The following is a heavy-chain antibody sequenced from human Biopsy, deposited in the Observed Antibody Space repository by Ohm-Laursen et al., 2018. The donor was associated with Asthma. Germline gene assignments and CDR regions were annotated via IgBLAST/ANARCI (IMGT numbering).Heavy chain of an antibody. J-gene: IGHJ6*02. CDR3: ARCQVGYSSGWSLLLKKIYYSGMDV. CDR1: GGTFSNFA. D-gene: IGHD6-19*01. Sequence: SSVKVACQAPGGTFSNFAISWVRQAPGQGLEWLGGIMTVFGTTNYAQKFQGRVTITADESTSTAYMEVTSLRSEDTAIYYCARCQVGYSSGWSLLLKKIYYSGMDVWGQGTAVTVSS. CDR2: IMTVFGTT. V-gene: IGHV1-69*01.